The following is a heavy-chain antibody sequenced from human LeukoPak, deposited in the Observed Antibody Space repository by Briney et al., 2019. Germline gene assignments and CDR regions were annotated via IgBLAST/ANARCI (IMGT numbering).Heavy chain of an antibody. J-gene: IGHJ3*02. V-gene: IGHV3-53*01. CDR3: ARDSGRFDVFDI. D-gene: IGHD3-10*01. CDR2: IYSDGRT. CDR1: EFSLSTYA. Sequence: GGSLRLSCAASEFSLSTYAMSWVRQAPGKGLEWVSVIYSDGRTYYADSVKGRFTISRDNSKNTLYLQMNSLRAEDTAVYYCARDSGRFDVFDIWGQGTMVTVSS.